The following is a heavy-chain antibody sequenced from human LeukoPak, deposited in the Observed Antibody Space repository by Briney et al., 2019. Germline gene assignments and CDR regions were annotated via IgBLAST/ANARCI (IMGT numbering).Heavy chain of an antibody. CDR1: GYTLTELS. CDR3: ATAGPGYYYYGMDV. J-gene: IGHJ6*04. Sequence: GASVKVSCKVSGYTLTELSMHWVRQAPGKGLEWMGGFDPEDGETIYAQKFQGRVTMTEDTSTDTAYMELSSLRSEDTAVYYCATAGPGYYYYGMDVWGKGTTVPVSS. CDR2: FDPEDGET. D-gene: IGHD3-10*01. V-gene: IGHV1-24*01.